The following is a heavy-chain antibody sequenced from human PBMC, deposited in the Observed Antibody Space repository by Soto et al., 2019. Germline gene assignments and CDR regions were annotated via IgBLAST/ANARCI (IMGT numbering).Heavy chain of an antibody. CDR3: ARTVRGPRPRDYYYYYMDV. Sequence: QVQLQESGPGLVKPSQTLSLTCNVSGGSISSGGYYWSWIRQHPGKGLEWIGYIYYSGSTYYNPSLKSRVTISVDTSKNQFSLKLSSVTAADTAVYYCARTVRGPRPRDYYYYYMDVWGKGTTVTVSS. J-gene: IGHJ6*03. V-gene: IGHV4-31*03. CDR1: GGSISSGGYY. D-gene: IGHD3-10*01. CDR2: IYYSGST.